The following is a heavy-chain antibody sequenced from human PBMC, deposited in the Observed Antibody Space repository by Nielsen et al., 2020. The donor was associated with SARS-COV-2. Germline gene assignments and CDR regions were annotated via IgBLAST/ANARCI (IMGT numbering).Heavy chain of an antibody. Sequence: GESLKISCAASGFNFSGCWMSWVRQAPGKGLEWVANIRQDGSENYYVDSLKGRISISRDNAKNSMYLQMNSLRDEDTAVYYCAKELSTSYCSDATCLNSFDPWGQGTLATVSS. J-gene: IGHJ5*02. CDR1: GFNFSGCW. CDR2: IRQDGSEN. V-gene: IGHV3-7*04. CDR3: AKELSTSYCSDATCLNSFDP. D-gene: IGHD2-2*01.